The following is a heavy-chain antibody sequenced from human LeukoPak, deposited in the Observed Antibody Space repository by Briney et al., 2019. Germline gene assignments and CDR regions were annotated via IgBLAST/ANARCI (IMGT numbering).Heavy chain of an antibody. Sequence: SETLSLTCTVSGGSMSSYFWSWIRQPPGKGLEWIGFIYYSGSTNYNPSLKSRVTISVDTSKNHFSLKLTSVTAADTAVYYCAAGPPPDFDSWGRGTLVTVSS. CDR1: GGSMSSYF. J-gene: IGHJ4*02. V-gene: IGHV4-59*01. CDR2: IYYSGST. CDR3: AAGPPPDFDS.